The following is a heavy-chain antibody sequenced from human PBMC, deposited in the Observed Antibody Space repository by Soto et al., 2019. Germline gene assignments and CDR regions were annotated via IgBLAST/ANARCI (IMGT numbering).Heavy chain of an antibody. Sequence: VGSLRLSCAASGFTFSNAWMSWVRQAPGKGLEWVGRIKSKTDGGTTDYAAPVKGRFTISRDDSKNTLYLQMNSLKTEDTAVYYCTGWVRGYPFADYWGQGTLVTVSS. CDR1: GFTFSNAW. CDR3: TGWVRGYPFADY. V-gene: IGHV3-15*01. CDR2: IKSKTDGGTT. J-gene: IGHJ4*02. D-gene: IGHD5-18*01.